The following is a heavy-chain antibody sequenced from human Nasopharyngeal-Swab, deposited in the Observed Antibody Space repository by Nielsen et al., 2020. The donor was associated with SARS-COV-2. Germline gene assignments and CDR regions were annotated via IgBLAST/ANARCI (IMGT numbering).Heavy chain of an antibody. Sequence: GGSLRLSCAASGFTFSSYAMSWVRQAPGKGLEWVSIISGSGDTTYYADSVNDRFTISRDNSKNTLYLQMNNLRVEDTAVYYCAKAPYLRGLDVWGQGTTVTVSS. CDR2: ISGSGDTT. J-gene: IGHJ6*02. V-gene: IGHV3-23*01. CDR1: GFTFSSYA. CDR3: AKAPYLRGLDV. D-gene: IGHD2-21*01.